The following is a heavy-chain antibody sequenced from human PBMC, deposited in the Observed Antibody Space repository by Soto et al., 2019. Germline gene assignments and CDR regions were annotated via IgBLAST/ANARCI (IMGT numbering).Heavy chain of an antibody. V-gene: IGHV4-34*01. CDR2: IYLSGST. Sequence: QVQLQQWGAGLLKPSETLSLTCAVYGGSFSGYYWTWIRQPPGTGLEWIGEIYLSGSTNYIPSIKSRVNLSVDASKNQFSLELTSVTAADVAVYYCARDKITGLFDYWGQGTLVTVSS. CDR1: GGSFSGYY. D-gene: IGHD2-8*02. CDR3: ARDKITGLFDY. J-gene: IGHJ4*02.